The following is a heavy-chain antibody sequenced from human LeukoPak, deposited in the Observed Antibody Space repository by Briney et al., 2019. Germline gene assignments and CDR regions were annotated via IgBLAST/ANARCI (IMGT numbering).Heavy chain of an antibody. D-gene: IGHD3-3*01. Sequence: PGGSLRLSCAASGFTFSDYYMSWIRQAPGKGLEWVSYISSSGSTIYYAVSVKGRFTISRDNAKNSLYLQMNSLRAEDTAVYYCARVRAIFGVGDAFDIWGQGTMVTVSS. CDR1: GFTFSDYY. V-gene: IGHV3-11*01. CDR3: ARVRAIFGVGDAFDI. J-gene: IGHJ3*02. CDR2: ISSSGSTI.